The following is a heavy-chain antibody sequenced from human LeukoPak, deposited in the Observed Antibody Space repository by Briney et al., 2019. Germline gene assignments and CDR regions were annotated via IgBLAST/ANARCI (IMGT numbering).Heavy chain of an antibody. D-gene: IGHD6-19*01. J-gene: IGHJ4*02. V-gene: IGHV4-59*01. CDR2: IYYSGST. CDR1: GGSISTYY. CDR3: ARASSSGWYPL. Sequence: PPETLSLTCTVSGGSISTYYWSWIRQPPGKGLEWIGYIYYSGSTNYNPTLKSRVTISVDTSKNQFSLKLSSVTAADTAVYYCARASSSGWYPLWGQGTLVTVSS.